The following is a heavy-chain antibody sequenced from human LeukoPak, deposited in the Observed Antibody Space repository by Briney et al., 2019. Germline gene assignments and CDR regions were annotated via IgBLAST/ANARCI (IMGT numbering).Heavy chain of an antibody. CDR1: GFSINTYT. CDR2: IRNSDGMT. J-gene: IGHJ4*02. CDR3: AKGLERESRLDS. V-gene: IGHV3-23*01. D-gene: IGHD1-1*01. Sequence: GGSLRLSCDASGFSINTYTMYWVRQAPGQGLEWVSGIRNSDGMTYYADSVRGRFIISTDNSKNTLYLQMNSLRAEDTALYYCAKGLERESRLDSWGQGTLVTVSS.